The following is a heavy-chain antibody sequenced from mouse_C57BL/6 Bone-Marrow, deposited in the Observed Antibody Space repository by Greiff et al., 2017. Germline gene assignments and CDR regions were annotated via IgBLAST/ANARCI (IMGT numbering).Heavy chain of an antibody. CDR2: IYWDDDK. J-gene: IGHJ4*01. CDR1: GFSLSTSGMG. CDR3: ARRTLFYDGYYVGAMDY. Sequence: QVTLKVSGPGILQSSQPLSLTCSFSGFSLSTSGMGVSWIRQPSGKGLEWLAHIYWDDDKRYNPSLKSRLTISKDTSRNQVFLKITSVDTADTATYYCARRTLFYDGYYVGAMDYWGQGTSVTVSS. D-gene: IGHD2-3*01. V-gene: IGHV8-12*01.